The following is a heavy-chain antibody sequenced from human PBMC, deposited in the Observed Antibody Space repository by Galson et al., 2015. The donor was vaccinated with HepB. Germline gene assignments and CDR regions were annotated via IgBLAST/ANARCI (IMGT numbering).Heavy chain of an antibody. CDR1: GCTFTSYA. CDR2: IIPIFGTA. CDR3: ARDFGVEKWLVY. V-gene: IGHV1-69*13. Sequence: SVKVSCKASGCTFTSYAISWVRQAPGQGLEWMGGIIPIFGTANYAQKFQGRVTITADESTSTAYMELSSLRSKDPAVYYCARDFGVEKWLVYWGQGTLVTVSS. J-gene: IGHJ4*02. D-gene: IGHD6-19*01.